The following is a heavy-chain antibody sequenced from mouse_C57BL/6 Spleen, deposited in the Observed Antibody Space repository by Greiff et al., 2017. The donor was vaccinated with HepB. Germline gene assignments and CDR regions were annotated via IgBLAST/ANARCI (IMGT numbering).Heavy chain of an antibody. CDR1: GYTFTDYE. CDR3: TRRLRAMDY. J-gene: IGHJ4*01. CDR2: IDPETGGT. V-gene: IGHV1-15*01. Sequence: QVQLQQSGAELVRPGASVTLSCKASGYTFTDYEMHWVKQTPVHGLEWIGAIDPETGGTAYNQKFKGKAILTADKSSSTAYMGLRSLTSEDSAVYYCTRRLRAMDYWGQGTSVTVSS.